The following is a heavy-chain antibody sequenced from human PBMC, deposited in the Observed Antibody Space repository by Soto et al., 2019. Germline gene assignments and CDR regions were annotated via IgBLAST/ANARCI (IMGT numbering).Heavy chain of an antibody. D-gene: IGHD1-26*01. Sequence: SETLSLTCTVSCGSISSGDYYWSWIRQPPGKGLEWIGYIYYSGSTYYNPSLKSRVTISVDTSKNQFSLKLSSVTAADTAVYYCARVAVGAPYYYYGMDVWGQGTTVTVSS. V-gene: IGHV4-30-4*01. CDR2: IYYSGST. J-gene: IGHJ6*02. CDR3: ARVAVGAPYYYYGMDV. CDR1: CGSISSGDYY.